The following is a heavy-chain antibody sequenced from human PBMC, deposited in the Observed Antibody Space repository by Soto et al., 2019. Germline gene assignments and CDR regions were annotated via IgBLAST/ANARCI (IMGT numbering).Heavy chain of an antibody. CDR3: ARHGRDRRGCCDYPAIDY. CDR2: IYYSGST. Sequence: QLQLQESGPGLVKPSETLSLTCTVSGGSISSSSYYWGWIRQPPGKGLEWIGSIYYSGSTYYNPSLKSRVTISVDTVKNQFSLKLSSVTAADTAVYYCARHGRDRRGCCDYPAIDYWGQGTLVTVSS. J-gene: IGHJ4*02. D-gene: IGHD4-17*01. V-gene: IGHV4-39*01. CDR1: GGSISSSSYY.